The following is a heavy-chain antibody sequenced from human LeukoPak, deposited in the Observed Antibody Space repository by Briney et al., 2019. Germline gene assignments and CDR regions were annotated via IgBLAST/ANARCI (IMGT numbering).Heavy chain of an antibody. V-gene: IGHV4-59*01. CDR2: IYYRGST. CDR1: GGSISSYY. Sequence: SETLSLTCTVSGGSISSYYWSWIRQPPGKGLEWIGYIYYRGSTNYNPSLKSRVNISIDTSKNQVSLKLSSVTAADTAVYYCARGKMDFDYWGQGTLVTVSS. J-gene: IGHJ4*02. CDR3: ARGKMDFDY. D-gene: IGHD5-24*01.